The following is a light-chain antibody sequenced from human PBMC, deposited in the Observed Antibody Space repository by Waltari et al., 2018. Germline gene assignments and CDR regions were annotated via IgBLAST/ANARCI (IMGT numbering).Light chain of an antibody. CDR1: ALPDTY. CDR3: YSTDSSGDHGV. CDR2: GDT. J-gene: IGLJ3*02. V-gene: IGLV3-10*01. Sequence: SYELTQQPSVSVSPGQTARITCSGDALPDTYVYWYQQQSGQAPVLVIFGDTKRPSGIPGRFAGASSGTTATLTISGAQVEDEADYYCYSTDSSGDHGVLGGGTKLTVL.